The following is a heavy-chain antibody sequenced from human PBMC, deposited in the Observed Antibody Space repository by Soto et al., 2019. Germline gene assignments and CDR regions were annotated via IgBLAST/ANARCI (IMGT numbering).Heavy chain of an antibody. D-gene: IGHD3-22*01. CDR1: GGSISGGDDY. V-gene: IGHV4-39*01. J-gene: IGHJ2*01. CDR3: VRRSAKFGSSGYHDNWYFDV. Sequence: QLQLQESGPGLVKPSETLSLSCSVSGGSISGGDDYWGWVRQPPGKGLEWIGSIYYSGSPYYNPSLRSRVTLSVDTAKNQFSLKLSSVTAADTAVFYCVRRSAKFGSSGYHDNWYFDVWCRGTLVTVSS. CDR2: IYYSGSP.